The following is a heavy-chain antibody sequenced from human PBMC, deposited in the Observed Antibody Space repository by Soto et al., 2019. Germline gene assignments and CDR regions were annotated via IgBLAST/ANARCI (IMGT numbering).Heavy chain of an antibody. J-gene: IGHJ6*02. V-gene: IGHV1-24*01. Sequence: ASVKVSCKVSGYTLTELSMHWVRQAPGKGLEWMGGFDPEDGETIYAQKFQGRVTMTGDTSTDTAYMELSSLRSEDTAVYFCARVDDGQCYGMDVSGQGTTVTVSS. CDR3: ARVDDGQCYGMDV. CDR2: FDPEDGET. D-gene: IGHD3-3*01. CDR1: GYTLTELS.